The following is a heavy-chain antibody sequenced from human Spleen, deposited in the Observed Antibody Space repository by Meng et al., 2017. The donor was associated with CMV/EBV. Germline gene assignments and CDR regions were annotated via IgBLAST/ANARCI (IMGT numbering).Heavy chain of an antibody. V-gene: IGHV4-39*07. CDR1: GGSISSSSHY. CDR3: ARIGYYDSSGGKGIDY. D-gene: IGHD3-22*01. Sequence: SETLSLTCNVSGGSISSSSHYWGWIRQPPGKGLEWIGSMFYSGSTEYNPSLKSRVTISVDTSKNQFSLKLNSVTAADTAVYYCARIGYYDSSGGKGIDYWGQGTLVTVSS. J-gene: IGHJ4*02. CDR2: MFYSGST.